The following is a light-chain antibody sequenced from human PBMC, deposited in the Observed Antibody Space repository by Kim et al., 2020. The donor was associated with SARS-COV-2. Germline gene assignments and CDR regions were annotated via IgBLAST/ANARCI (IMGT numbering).Light chain of an antibody. CDR1: QAINHY. V-gene: IGKV1-33*01. CDR2: SAS. J-gene: IGKJ2*01. CDR3: QQYGDLPST. Sequence: SASVGDRVPITGQASQAINHYLNWYQQKQGKAPRLLIYSASNLDTGVPSRFSGSGSGTDFTFTISSLQPEDIATYYCQQYGDLPSTFGQGTKLEI.